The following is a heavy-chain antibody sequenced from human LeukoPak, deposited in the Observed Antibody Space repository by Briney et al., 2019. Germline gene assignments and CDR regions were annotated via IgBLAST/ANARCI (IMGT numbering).Heavy chain of an antibody. Sequence: SETLSLTCTVSGGSISSYYWNWIRQPAGRGLEWIGRIYTSGSTNYNPSLKSRDTMSVDTSKNQLSLKLNSVTAADTAVYYCARDDRSIGHAFEIWGQGTMVTVSS. CDR3: ARDDRSIGHAFEI. V-gene: IGHV4-4*07. CDR1: GGSISSYY. D-gene: IGHD3-16*01. J-gene: IGHJ3*02. CDR2: IYTSGST.